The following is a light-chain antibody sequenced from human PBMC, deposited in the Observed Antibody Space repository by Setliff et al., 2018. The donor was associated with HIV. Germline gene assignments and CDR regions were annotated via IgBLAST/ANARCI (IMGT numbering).Light chain of an antibody. CDR1: GSDVGSYDY. CDR2: DVI. Sequence: QSVLTQPASVSGSPGQSITISCTGTGSDVGSYDYVSWYQQHAGRAPKLMIYDVINRPSGVSNRFSGSKSGNTASLTISGLQAEDEADYYCSSYTSSSTLPYVFGTGTKVTV. CDR3: SSYTSSSTLPYV. J-gene: IGLJ1*01. V-gene: IGLV2-14*03.